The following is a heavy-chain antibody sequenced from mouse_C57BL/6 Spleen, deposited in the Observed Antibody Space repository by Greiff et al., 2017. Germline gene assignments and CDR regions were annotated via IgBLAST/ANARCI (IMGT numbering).Heavy chain of an antibody. CDR2: IYPGDGDT. J-gene: IGHJ2*02. CDR1: GYAFSSYW. Sequence: VQLPQSGAELVKPGASVKISCKASGYAFSSYWMNWVKQRPGKGLEWIGQIYPGDGDTNYNGKFKGKATLTADKSSSTAYMQLSSLTSEDSAVYFCARWGGWDEKDFDYWGQGTSLTVSS. D-gene: IGHD4-1*01. V-gene: IGHV1-80*01. CDR3: ARWGGWDEKDFDY.